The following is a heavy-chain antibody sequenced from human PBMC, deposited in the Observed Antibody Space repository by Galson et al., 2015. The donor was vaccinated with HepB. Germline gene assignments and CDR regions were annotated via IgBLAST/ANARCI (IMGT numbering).Heavy chain of an antibody. V-gene: IGHV1-18*01. J-gene: IGHJ4*02. CDR1: GYTFTNYG. Sequence: SVKVSCKASGYTFTNYGISWVRQAPGQGLEWMGWISAYNGNTNYAQKLQGRVTTTTDTSTSTAYMELRSLRSDDTAMYYCAIGRSYSINWWVYWGQGTLVTVSS. CDR2: ISAYNGNT. D-gene: IGHD2-8*02. CDR3: AIGRSYSINWWVY.